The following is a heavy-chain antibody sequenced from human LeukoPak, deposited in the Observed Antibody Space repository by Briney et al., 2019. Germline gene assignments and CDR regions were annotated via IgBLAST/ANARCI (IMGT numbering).Heavy chain of an antibody. CDR2: ISSSSSTI. D-gene: IGHD3-16*01. V-gene: IGHV3-48*01. CDR1: GFTFSSYS. CDR3: ARAYHYDPFDI. Sequence: GGSLRLSCAASGFTFSSYSMNWVRQAPGKGLEWVSYISSSSSTIYYADSVKGRFTISGDNAKNSLYLQMNSLRAEDTAVYYCARAYHYDPFDIWGQGTMVTVSS. J-gene: IGHJ3*02.